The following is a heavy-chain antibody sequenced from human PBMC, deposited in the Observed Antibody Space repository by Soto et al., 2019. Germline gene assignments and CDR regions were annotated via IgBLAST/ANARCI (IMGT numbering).Heavy chain of an antibody. Sequence: PXGTLALTFSVSGASFSSGSFYGSWIRQPPGKGLEWIGFIYNNETFNYNPSLKSRVTLSVDTSKHQFSLKLSSVTAADTAVYYCARVTLRYSSSHNFDSWGQGALVTVSS. CDR3: ARVTLRYSSSHNFDS. J-gene: IGHJ4*02. CDR2: IYNNETF. V-gene: IGHV4-61*01. D-gene: IGHD6-19*01. CDR1: GASFSSGSFY.